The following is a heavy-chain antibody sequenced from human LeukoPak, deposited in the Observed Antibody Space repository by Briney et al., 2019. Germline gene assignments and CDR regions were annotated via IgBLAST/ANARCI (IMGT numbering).Heavy chain of an antibody. CDR1: GYTFTSYG. J-gene: IGHJ5*02. D-gene: IGHD3-3*01. Sequence: ASVKVSCKASGYTFTSYGISWVRQAPGQGLEWMGWISAYNGNTNYAQKLQGRVTMTTDTSTSTAYMELRSLRSDDTAVYYCARVSRRITIFGVVISRWFDPWGQGTLVTVSS. V-gene: IGHV1-18*01. CDR2: ISAYNGNT. CDR3: ARVSRRITIFGVVISRWFDP.